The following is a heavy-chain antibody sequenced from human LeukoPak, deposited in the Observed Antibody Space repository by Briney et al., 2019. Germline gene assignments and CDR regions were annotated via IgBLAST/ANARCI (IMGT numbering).Heavy chain of an antibody. Sequence: PGGPLRISCVVSGLSFHARNMSCAHEATRKSLNRVSSVAGDGGVRAYSDSVKGRFTISRDNGKYSLYLEMKTLRAEDTAMYFCARDNPELGFCNGAGCDANSFDFWGHGTLVTVSS. CDR1: GLSFHARN. V-gene: IGHV3-20*04. CDR2: VAGDGGVR. J-gene: IGHJ4*03. D-gene: IGHD2-15*01. CDR3: ARDNPELGFCNGAGCDANSFDF.